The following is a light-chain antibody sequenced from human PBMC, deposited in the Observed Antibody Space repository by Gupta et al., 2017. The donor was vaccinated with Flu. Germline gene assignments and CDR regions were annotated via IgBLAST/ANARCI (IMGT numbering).Light chain of an antibody. J-gene: IGLJ3*02. CDR1: SSNLGAGYD. V-gene: IGLV1-40*01. CDR2: GNN. Sequence: QSGLTQPPSASWAPGQSLTISFTGSSSNLGAGYDVHWYQQFPGKAPKLLLYGNNHRPSGVPDRFSGSKSGTSASLAITGLQADDEADYFCQSYDISLSGSVFGGGTKLTVL. CDR3: QSYDISLSGSV.